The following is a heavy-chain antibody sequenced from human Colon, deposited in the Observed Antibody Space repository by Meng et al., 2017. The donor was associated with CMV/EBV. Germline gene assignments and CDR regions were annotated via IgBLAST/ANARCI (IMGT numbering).Heavy chain of an antibody. J-gene: IGHJ6*02. CDR1: GYTFTNYY. CDR2: INPNGGGT. Sequence: ASVKVSCKASGYTFTNYYMNWVRQAPGQGLEWMGWINPNGGGTNSALKFQDRVTMTRDTSISTAYMELNSLKSDDTAVYYCARNGGGLDVWGQGTTVTVSS. D-gene: IGHD3-10*01. V-gene: IGHV1-2*02. CDR3: ARNGGGLDV.